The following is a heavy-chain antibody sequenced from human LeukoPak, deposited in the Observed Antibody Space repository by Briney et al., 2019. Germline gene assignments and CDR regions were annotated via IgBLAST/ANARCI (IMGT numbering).Heavy chain of an antibody. CDR1: GYTFTSYY. J-gene: IGHJ4*02. Sequence: ASVKVSYKASGYTFTSYYMHWVRQAPGQGLEWMGIINPSGGSTSYAQKFQGRVTMTRDMSTSTVYMELSSLRSEDTAVYYCARGGTTVYFDYWGQGTLVTVSS. CDR2: INPSGGST. CDR3: ARGGTTVYFDY. D-gene: IGHD4-17*01. V-gene: IGHV1-46*01.